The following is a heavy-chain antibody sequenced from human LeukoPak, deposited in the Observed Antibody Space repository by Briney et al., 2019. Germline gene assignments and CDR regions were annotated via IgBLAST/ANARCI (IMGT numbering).Heavy chain of an antibody. J-gene: IGHJ6*02. CDR3: ARRVAVATNRNKDYYYYGMDV. D-gene: IGHD6-19*01. CDR1: GGSFSGYY. CDR2: INHSGST. V-gene: IGHV4-34*01. Sequence: PSETLSLTCAVYGGSFSGYYWSWIRQPPGKGLEWIGEINHSGSTNYNPSLKSRVTISVDTSKNQFSLKLSSVTAADTAVYYCARRVAVATNRNKDYYYYGMDVWGQGTTVTVSS.